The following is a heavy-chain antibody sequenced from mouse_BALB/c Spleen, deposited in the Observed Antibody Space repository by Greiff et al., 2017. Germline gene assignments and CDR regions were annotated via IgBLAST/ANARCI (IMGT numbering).Heavy chain of an antibody. CDR3: ARSWGAATRFAY. J-gene: IGHJ3*01. CDR2: INPSTGYT. V-gene: IGHV1-7*01. Sequence: QVQLQQSGAELAKPGASVKMSCKASGYTFTSYWMHWVKQRPGQGLEWIGYINPSTGYTEYNQKFKDKATLTADKSSSTAYMQLSSLTSEDSAVYYCARSWGAATRFAYWGQGTLVTVSA. D-gene: IGHD4-1*01. CDR1: GYTFTSYW.